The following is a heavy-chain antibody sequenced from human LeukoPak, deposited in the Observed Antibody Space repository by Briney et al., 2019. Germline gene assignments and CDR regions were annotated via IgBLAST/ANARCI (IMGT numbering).Heavy chain of an antibody. CDR2: IIDVGDT. V-gene: IGHV3-23*01. Sequence: AESLTLSCAVSGFTLSEYYGSWVRQAPGKGLEWIGAIIDVGDTYYADSVKGRFTIYRDYSRNTLYLQMNSLRAEDTATYYCAKDYCRGGNCPFPFFDSWGQGTLVTVSS. CDR1: GFTLSEYY. CDR3: AKDYCRGGNCPFPFFDS. J-gene: IGHJ4*02. D-gene: IGHD2-15*01.